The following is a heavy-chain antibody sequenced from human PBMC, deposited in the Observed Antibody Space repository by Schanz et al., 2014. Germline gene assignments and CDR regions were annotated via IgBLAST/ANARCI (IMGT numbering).Heavy chain of an antibody. D-gene: IGHD2-8*01. Sequence: EVHLVESGGGLVKPGGSLRLSCAASGFTLSNAWMSWVRQAPGKGLEWVSTISGSGSTTYYADSVKGRFTISRDNSRNTLSLQMNSLRAEDTAVYYCTKDTIGYQKPIDVWGQGTTVTVSS. CDR3: TKDTIGYQKPIDV. CDR1: GFTLSNAW. V-gene: IGHV3-23*04. CDR2: ISGSGSTT. J-gene: IGHJ6*02.